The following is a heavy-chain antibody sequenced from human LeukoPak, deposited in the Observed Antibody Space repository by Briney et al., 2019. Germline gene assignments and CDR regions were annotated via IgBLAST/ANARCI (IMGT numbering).Heavy chain of an antibody. V-gene: IGHV4-34*01. Sequence: PSETLSLTCAVYGGSLSGYYWSWIRQPPGKGLEWIGEINHSGSTKYNPSLKSRVTISIDTSKNQSSLKLSSVTAADTAMYFCAMSPGTFNIWGQGTTVTVSS. D-gene: IGHD5/OR15-5a*01. J-gene: IGHJ3*02. CDR1: GGSLSGYY. CDR3: AMSPGTFNI. CDR2: INHSGST.